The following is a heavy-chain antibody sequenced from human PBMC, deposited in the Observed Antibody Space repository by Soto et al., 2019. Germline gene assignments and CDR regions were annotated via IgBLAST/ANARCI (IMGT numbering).Heavy chain of an antibody. V-gene: IGHV3-23*01. J-gene: IGHJ4*02. CDR3: AKAGEMATIFPPDFDY. CDR1: GFTFSSYA. CDR2: ISGSGGST. Sequence: GGSLRLSCAASGFTFSSYAMSWVRQAPGKGLEWVSAISGSGGSTYYADSVKGRFTISRDNSKNTLYLQMNSLRAEDTAVYCCAKAGEMATIFPPDFDYWGQGTLVTVSS. D-gene: IGHD5-12*01.